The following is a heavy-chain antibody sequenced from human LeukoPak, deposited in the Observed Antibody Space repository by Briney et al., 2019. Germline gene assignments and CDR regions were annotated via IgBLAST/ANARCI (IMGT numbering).Heavy chain of an antibody. Sequence: SETLSLTCTVSGGSISSGGYYWSWIRQHPGKGLKWIGYIYYSGSTYYNPSLKSRVTISVDTSKNQFSLKLSSVTAADTAVYYCAREGSGWYMTYDYWGQGTLVTVSS. V-gene: IGHV4-31*03. CDR1: GGSISSGGYY. CDR2: IYYSGST. CDR3: AREGSGWYMTYDY. J-gene: IGHJ4*02. D-gene: IGHD6-19*01.